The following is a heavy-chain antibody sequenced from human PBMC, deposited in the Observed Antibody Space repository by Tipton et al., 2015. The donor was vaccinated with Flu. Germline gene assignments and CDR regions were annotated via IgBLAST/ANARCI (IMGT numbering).Heavy chain of an antibody. D-gene: IGHD6-13*01. CDR3: ARDLQLGSFDY. V-gene: IGHV3-33*01. J-gene: IGHJ4*02. CDR2: IWYDGSNK. CDR1: GFTFSSYG. Sequence: SLRLSCAASGFTFSSYGMHWVRQAPGKGLEWVAVIWYDGSNKYYADSVKGRFTISRDKSKNTLYLQMNSLRAEDTAVYYCARDLQLGSFDYWGQGTLVTVSS.